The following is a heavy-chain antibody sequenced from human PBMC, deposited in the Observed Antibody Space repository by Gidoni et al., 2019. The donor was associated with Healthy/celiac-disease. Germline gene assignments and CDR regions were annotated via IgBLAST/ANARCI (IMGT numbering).Heavy chain of an antibody. CDR3: ARVRRRGYSGPHYYYGMDV. D-gene: IGHD5-12*01. CDR2: INPNSGGT. J-gene: IGHJ6*02. Sequence: QVQLVQSGAEVKTPGSSVKVSCKASGYTFTGYYMHWVRQAPGQGLEWMGWINPNSGGTNYAQKFQGRVTMTRDTSISTAYMELSRLRSDDTAVYYCARVRRRGYSGPHYYYGMDVWGQGTTVTVSS. CDR1: GYTFTGYY. V-gene: IGHV1-2*02.